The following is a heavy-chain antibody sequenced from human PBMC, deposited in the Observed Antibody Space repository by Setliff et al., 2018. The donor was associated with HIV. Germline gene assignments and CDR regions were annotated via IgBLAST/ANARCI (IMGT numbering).Heavy chain of an antibody. D-gene: IGHD3-3*01. J-gene: IGHJ4*02. CDR2: IYYSGST. CDR3: ARHFAEGYFDY. Sequence: PSETLSLTCTVSGGSISSSSYYWGWIRQPPGKGLEWIGSIYYSGSTYYNPSLKSRVTISVDTSKNQFSLKLSSVTAADTAVYYCARHFAEGYFDYWGQGTLVTAPQ. CDR1: GGSISSSSYY. V-gene: IGHV4-39*01.